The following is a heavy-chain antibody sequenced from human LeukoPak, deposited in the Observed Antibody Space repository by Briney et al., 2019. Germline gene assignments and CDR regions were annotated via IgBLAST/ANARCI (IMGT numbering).Heavy chain of an antibody. J-gene: IGHJ6*03. CDR2: IYYSGST. CDR3: ARYWPPYYYYYMDV. Sequence: KASETLSLTCTVSGGSISSYYWSWIRQPPGKGLEWIGYIYYSGSTNYNPSLKSRVTISVDTSKNQFSLKLSSVTAADTAVYYCARYWPPYYYYYMDVWGKGTTVTISS. CDR1: GGSISSYY. V-gene: IGHV4-59*01. D-gene: IGHD2-8*02.